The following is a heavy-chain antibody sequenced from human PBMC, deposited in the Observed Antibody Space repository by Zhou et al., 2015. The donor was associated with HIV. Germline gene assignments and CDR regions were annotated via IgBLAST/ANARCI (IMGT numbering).Heavy chain of an antibody. D-gene: IGHD5-18*01. CDR1: GGTFSNYA. CDR2: IIPILGTA. J-gene: IGHJ6*02. V-gene: IGHV1-69*06. Sequence: QVQLVQSGTEVKQPGSSVKVSCKASGGTFSNYAVSWVRQAPGQGLEWMGGIIPILGTAKYAQKFQGRVTLTADRSTSTAYMEVRSLRFEDTAVYYCAADPNLDTAMVYYYYGMDVWGQGTTVTVSS. CDR3: AADPNLDTAMVYYYYGMDV.